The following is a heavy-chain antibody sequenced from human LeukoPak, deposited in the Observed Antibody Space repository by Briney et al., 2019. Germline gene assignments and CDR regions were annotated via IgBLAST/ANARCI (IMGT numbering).Heavy chain of an antibody. Sequence: ASVKVSCKASGGTFSSYAISWVRQAPGQGLEWMGGIIPIFGTANYAQKFQGRVTIIADKSTSTAYMELSSLRSEDTAVYYCAREISDYDILTGYYKSRYFDYWGQGTLVTVSS. CDR3: AREISDYDILTGYYKSRYFDY. CDR2: IIPIFGTA. CDR1: GGTFSSYA. J-gene: IGHJ4*02. D-gene: IGHD3-9*01. V-gene: IGHV1-69*06.